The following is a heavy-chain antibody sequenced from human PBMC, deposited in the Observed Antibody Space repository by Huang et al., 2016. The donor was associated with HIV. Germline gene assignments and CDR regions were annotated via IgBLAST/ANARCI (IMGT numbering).Heavy chain of an antibody. V-gene: IGHV1-8*01. CDR1: GYTFHSYN. CDR2: KNPGSGNT. CDR3: ARGAVFAFFHYYYSYMDV. Sequence: QVHLVQSGAEVKKPGASVKVSCKASGYTFHSYNINWVRQATEQGLEGVGWKNPGSGNTGHAQKFQGRVTITRDTAIGTAYMELSSLRSDDTAVYYCARGAVFAFFHYYYSYMDVWGKGTTVTVSS. J-gene: IGHJ6*03. D-gene: IGHD2-8*01.